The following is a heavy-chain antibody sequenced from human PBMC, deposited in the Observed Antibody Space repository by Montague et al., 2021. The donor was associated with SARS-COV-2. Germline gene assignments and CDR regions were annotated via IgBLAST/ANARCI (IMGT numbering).Heavy chain of an antibody. CDR3: ARGVVGPTVLFLEY. D-gene: IGHD1-26*01. Sequence: SETLSLTCTVSNYSVSSGYYWCWIRQFPGKGLVWIGFKFHSGSTYYNPSLQSRIITSVDTSKNQVPLKLRSVSAADTAVYYCARGVVGPTVLFLEYWGQGILVAVSS. V-gene: IGHV4-38-2*02. CDR2: KFHSGST. CDR1: NYSVSSGYY. J-gene: IGHJ4*02.